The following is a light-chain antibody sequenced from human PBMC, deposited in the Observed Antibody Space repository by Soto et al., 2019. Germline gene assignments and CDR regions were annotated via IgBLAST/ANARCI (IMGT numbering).Light chain of an antibody. CDR3: QQYYTYWHM. CDR1: QSISNW. J-gene: IGKJ1*01. V-gene: IGKV1-5*01. Sequence: DIQMTQSPSTLPASVGDRVTITCRASQSISNWLAWYQQKPGTAPKVLIYAASNLQSGVPSTVSGSGYGTECTRTSSSLQPDDVATYYCQQYYTYWHMFGQGTKVDIK. CDR2: AAS.